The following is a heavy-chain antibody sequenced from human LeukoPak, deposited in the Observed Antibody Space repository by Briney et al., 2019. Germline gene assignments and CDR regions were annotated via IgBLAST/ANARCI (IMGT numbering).Heavy chain of an antibody. CDR3: ARDPSYGALDY. V-gene: IGHV3-7*01. CDR1: GFTFSTSW. Sequence: PGGSLRLSCAASGFTFSTSWMSWVRQAPGKGLEWVANMIYDGGLIYYVDFVKGRFTISRDNAKNSLYLQMNSLRAEDTAVYYCARDPSYGALDYWGQGTLVTVSS. D-gene: IGHD4-17*01. CDR2: MIYDGGLI. J-gene: IGHJ4*02.